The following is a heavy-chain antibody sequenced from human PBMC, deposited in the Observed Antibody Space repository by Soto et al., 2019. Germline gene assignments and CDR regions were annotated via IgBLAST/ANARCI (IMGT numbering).Heavy chain of an antibody. V-gene: IGHV3-33*08. CDR1: VFTCSSYG. Sequence: HPRWSLRLSCSASVFTCSSYGMHWFRQAPGKGLEWVAVIWYDGSNKYYADSVKGRFTISRDNSKNTLYLQMNSLRAEDTAVYYCAREGWSGNDYYDSSSPYYYYGMDVWGQGTTVTVSS. CDR2: IWYDGSNK. J-gene: IGHJ6*02. CDR3: AREGWSGNDYYDSSSPYYYYGMDV. D-gene: IGHD3-22*01.